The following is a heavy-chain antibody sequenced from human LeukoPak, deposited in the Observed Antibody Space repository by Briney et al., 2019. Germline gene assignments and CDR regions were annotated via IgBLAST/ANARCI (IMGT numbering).Heavy chain of an antibody. V-gene: IGHV3-11*04. Sequence: GGSLRLSCTASGFIFENYYMTWIRQAPGKGPQWVSYISKADNTIYYADSVKGRFTVSRDNDKSSIYLQMNSLRAEDTAVYYCARKTDSGGQGDYWGPGTLVTVSS. CDR3: ARKTDSGGQGDY. CDR1: GFIFENYY. J-gene: IGHJ4*02. D-gene: IGHD3-22*01. CDR2: ISKADNTI.